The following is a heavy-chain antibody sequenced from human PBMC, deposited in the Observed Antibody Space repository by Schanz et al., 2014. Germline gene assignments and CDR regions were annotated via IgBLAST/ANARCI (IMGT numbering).Heavy chain of an antibody. CDR1: GFTFSSYG. J-gene: IGHJ4*02. Sequence: VQLVESGGGLVQPGGSLRISCAASGFTFSSYGMHWVRQAPGKGLEWVAVILYDGSYKDYAHSVKGRFTISRDNSKNTVNLQMSSLRAEDTAVYYCAKEKEEVAADGSCFDYWGQGTLVTVSS. V-gene: IGHV3-30*18. CDR2: ILYDGSYK. D-gene: IGHD6-13*01. CDR3: AKEKEEVAADGSCFDY.